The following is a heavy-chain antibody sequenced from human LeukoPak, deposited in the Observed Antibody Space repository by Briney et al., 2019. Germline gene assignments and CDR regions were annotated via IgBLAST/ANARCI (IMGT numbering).Heavy chain of an antibody. Sequence: SETLSLTCTISGGSISRYYWTWIRQPPGKGLEWIGYIYSSENTYYNPSLKTRVTIAVDTSKNQFSLKLNSVTAADTAAYYCARENRYCSGDTCYRWFDPWGQGTLVTVSS. CDR2: IYSSENT. V-gene: IGHV4-59*01. CDR1: GGSISRYY. D-gene: IGHD2-15*01. J-gene: IGHJ5*02. CDR3: ARENRYCSGDTCYRWFDP.